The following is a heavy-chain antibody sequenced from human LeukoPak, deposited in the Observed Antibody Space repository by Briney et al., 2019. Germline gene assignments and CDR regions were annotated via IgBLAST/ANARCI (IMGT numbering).Heavy chain of an antibody. V-gene: IGHV3-23*01. D-gene: IGHD1-1*01. CDR2: ISGSGGST. J-gene: IGHJ5*02. Sequence: GGSLGLSCAASGFTFSSYAMSWVRQAPGKGLEWVSAISGSGGSTYYADPVKGRFTISRDNSKNTLYLQMNSLRAEDTAVYYCARRQALRGRHRAFDPWGQGTLVTVSS. CDR3: ARRQALRGRHRAFDP. CDR1: GFTFSSYA.